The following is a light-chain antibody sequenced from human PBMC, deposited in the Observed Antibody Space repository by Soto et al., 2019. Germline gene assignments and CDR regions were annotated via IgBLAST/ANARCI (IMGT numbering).Light chain of an antibody. J-gene: IGKJ5*01. CDR2: GAS. CDR1: QSVSSS. V-gene: IGKV3-11*01. Sequence: EIVMTQSPATLSVSPGERAIVSCRASQSVSSSLAWYQQKPGQAPRLLIYGASNRAGGIPARFSGSGSGTDFTLTISSLEPEDFAVYYCQQRSNWPVTFGQGTRLEIK. CDR3: QQRSNWPVT.